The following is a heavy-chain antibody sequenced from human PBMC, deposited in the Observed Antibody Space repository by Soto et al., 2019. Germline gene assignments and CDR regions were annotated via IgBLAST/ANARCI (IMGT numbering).Heavy chain of an antibody. CDR2: INHSGST. CDR3: ARGLRAAFDP. Sequence: SETLSLTCAVYGGSFSGYYWSWIRQPPGKGLEWIGEINHSGSTNYNPSLKSRVTISVDTSKNQFSLKLSSVTAADTAVYYCARGLRAAFDPWGQGTLVTVSS. CDR1: GGSFSGYY. J-gene: IGHJ5*02. D-gene: IGHD6-13*01. V-gene: IGHV4-34*01.